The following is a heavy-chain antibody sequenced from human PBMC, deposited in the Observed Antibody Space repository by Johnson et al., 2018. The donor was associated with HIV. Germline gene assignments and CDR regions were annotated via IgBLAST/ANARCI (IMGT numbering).Heavy chain of an antibody. CDR3: ARDHNYYGSGSYSDAFDF. CDR2: INWNGGST. D-gene: IGHD3-10*01. Sequence: VQLVESGGGLVQPGGSLRLSCAASGFTFDDYGMSWVRQAPGKGLEWVSGINWNGGSTGYADSLKGRFTIPRDNAKNSLYLQMNSLRAEDTAWYYCARDHNYYGSGSYSDAFDFWGQGTMVTVSS. CDR1: GFTFDDYG. V-gene: IGHV3-20*04. J-gene: IGHJ3*01.